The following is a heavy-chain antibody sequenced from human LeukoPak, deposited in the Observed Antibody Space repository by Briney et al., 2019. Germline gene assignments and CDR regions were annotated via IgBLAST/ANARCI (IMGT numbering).Heavy chain of an antibody. J-gene: IGHJ6*03. Sequence: SETLSLTCTVSGGSISSTSYYWGWIRQPPGKGLEWIGTVYYSGITYDNPSLNSRVTISVDTSKNRFSLKLRSVTAADTAVYYCARQRGSDYYHYYYMDVWGKGTTVTVSS. D-gene: IGHD1-26*01. CDR1: GGSISSTSYY. V-gene: IGHV4-39*01. CDR3: ARQRGSDYYHYYYMDV. CDR2: VYYSGIT.